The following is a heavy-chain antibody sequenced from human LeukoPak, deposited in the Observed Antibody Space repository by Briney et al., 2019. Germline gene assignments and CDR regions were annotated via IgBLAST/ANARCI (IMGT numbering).Heavy chain of an antibody. CDR2: MNPNSGNT. CDR1: GYTFTSYD. V-gene: IGHV1-8*03. Sequence: GASVEVSCKASGYTFTSYDINWVRQATGQGLEWMGWMNPNSGNTGYAQKFQGRVTITRDTSASTAYMELSSLRSEDTAVYYCARPYYDSSGYYGGYFDYWGQGTLVTVSS. CDR3: ARPYYDSSGYYGGYFDY. J-gene: IGHJ4*02. D-gene: IGHD3-22*01.